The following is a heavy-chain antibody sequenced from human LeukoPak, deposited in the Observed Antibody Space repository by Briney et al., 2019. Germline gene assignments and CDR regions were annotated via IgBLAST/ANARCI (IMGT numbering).Heavy chain of an antibody. CDR2: INHSGST. Sequence: SETLSLTCAVYGGSFSGYYWSWIRQPPGKGLEWIGEINHSGSTNYNPSLKGRVTISVDTSKNQFSLKLSAVTAADTAVYYCAREDYGEQNFDYWGQGTLVTVSS. J-gene: IGHJ4*02. CDR1: GGSFSGYY. D-gene: IGHD4-17*01. CDR3: AREDYGEQNFDY. V-gene: IGHV4-34*01.